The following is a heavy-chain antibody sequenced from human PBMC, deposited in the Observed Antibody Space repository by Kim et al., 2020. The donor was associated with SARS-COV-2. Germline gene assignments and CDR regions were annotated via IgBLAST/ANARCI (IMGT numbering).Heavy chain of an antibody. CDR2: IYYSGST. J-gene: IGHJ5*02. V-gene: IGHV4-31*03. CDR3: ARVMYNWNYAVAGWFDP. CDR1: GGSISSGGYY. D-gene: IGHD1-7*01. Sequence: SETLSLTCTVSGGSISSGGYYWSWIRQHPGKGLEWIGYIYYSGSTYYNPSLKSRVTISVDTSKNQFSLKLSSVTAADTAVYYCARVMYNWNYAVAGWFDPWGQGTLVTVSS.